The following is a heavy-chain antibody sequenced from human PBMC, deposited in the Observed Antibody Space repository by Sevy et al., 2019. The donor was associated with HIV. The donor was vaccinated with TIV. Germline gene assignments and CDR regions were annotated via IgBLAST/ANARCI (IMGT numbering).Heavy chain of an antibody. CDR3: ARASTPKVPQQLVYHDWFDP. D-gene: IGHD6-13*01. Sequence: SQTLSLTCAISGDSVSSNSAAWNWIRQSPSRGLEWLGRTYYRSKGYNDYAVSVKSRITINPDTSKNQFSLQLNSVTPEDTAVYYCARASTPKVPQQLVYHDWFDPWGQGTLVTVSS. CDR1: GDSVSSNSAA. J-gene: IGHJ5*02. CDR2: TYYRSKGYN. V-gene: IGHV6-1*01.